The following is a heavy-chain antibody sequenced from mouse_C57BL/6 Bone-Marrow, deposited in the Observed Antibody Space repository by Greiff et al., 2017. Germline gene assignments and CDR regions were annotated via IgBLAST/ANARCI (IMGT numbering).Heavy chain of an antibody. V-gene: IGHV1-50*01. CDR2: IDPSDSYT. J-gene: IGHJ4*01. CDR3: ARGSWYYAMDY. Sequence: QVQLQQSGAELVKPGASVKLSCKASGYTFTSYWMQWVKQRPGQGLEWIGEIDPSDSYTNYNQKFKGKATLPVDTSSSTAYMQLSSLTSEDSAVYYCARGSWYYAMDYWGQGTSVTVSS. CDR1: GYTFTSYW.